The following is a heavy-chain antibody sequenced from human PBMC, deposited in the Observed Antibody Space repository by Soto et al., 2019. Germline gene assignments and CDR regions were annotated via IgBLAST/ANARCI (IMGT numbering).Heavy chain of an antibody. Sequence: QVQLVQSGAEVKKPGASVKVSCKASGYTFTSYDINWVRQATGQGLEWMGWMNPNSGNTGYAQKFQGGVTMTRSTSMSTAYMELSSLRSEDTAVYYCARWPDGYYYYGMDVWGQGTTVTVSS. J-gene: IGHJ6*02. CDR2: MNPNSGNT. CDR3: ARWPDGYYYYGMDV. CDR1: GYTFTSYD. V-gene: IGHV1-8*01.